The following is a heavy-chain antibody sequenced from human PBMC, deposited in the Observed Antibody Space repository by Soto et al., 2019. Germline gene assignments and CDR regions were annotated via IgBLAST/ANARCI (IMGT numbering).Heavy chain of an antibody. Sequence: ASVKVSCKASGYTFTSYAMHWVRQAPGQRLEWMGWINAGNGNTKYSQKFQGRVTITRDTSASTAYMELSSLRSEDTAVYYCARDRESLVVVIPFLDYLGQGNLVTGS. CDR2: INAGNGNT. CDR3: ARDRESLVVVIPFLDY. CDR1: GYTFTSYA. V-gene: IGHV1-3*01. J-gene: IGHJ4*02. D-gene: IGHD3-22*01.